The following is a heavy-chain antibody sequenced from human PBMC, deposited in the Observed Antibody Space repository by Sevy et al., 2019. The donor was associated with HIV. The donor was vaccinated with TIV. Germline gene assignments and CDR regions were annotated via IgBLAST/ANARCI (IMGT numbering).Heavy chain of an antibody. CDR2: ITWNSGNI. D-gene: IGHD2-2*01. CDR3: AKDLVEAPAGMGGYFDY. V-gene: IGHV3-9*01. J-gene: IGHJ4*02. Sequence: GGSLRLSCAASGFTFDDDAMHWVQQVPGKDLEWVSGITWNSGNIGYADSVKGRFTISRDNTKNSLFLQMNSLRAEDKALYYCAKDLVEAPAGMGGYFDYWGQGTLVTVSS. CDR1: GFTFDDDA.